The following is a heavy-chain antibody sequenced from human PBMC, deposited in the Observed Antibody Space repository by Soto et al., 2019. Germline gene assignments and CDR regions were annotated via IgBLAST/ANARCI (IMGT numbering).Heavy chain of an antibody. J-gene: IGHJ4*02. D-gene: IGHD1-20*01. CDR3: AIADKWVTGNMGDY. CDR2: ISAYNGIT. Sequence: QVQLVQSGPEVKKPGASDKVSCKASGYTFNSYGISWVRQAPGQGLEWMGWISAYNGITKYAQNLQDRVTMTTDTSTSTAYMELGSLSSDDTAVYYCAIADKWVTGNMGDYWGQGTLVTVYS. CDR1: GYTFNSYG. V-gene: IGHV1-18*01.